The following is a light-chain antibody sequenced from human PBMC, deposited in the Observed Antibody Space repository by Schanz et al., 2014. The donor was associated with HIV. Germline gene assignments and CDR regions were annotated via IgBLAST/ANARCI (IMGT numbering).Light chain of an antibody. CDR1: SSDVGDYNY. V-gene: IGLV2-14*01. CDR3: SSYTSRSTLVL. CDR2: EVS. Sequence: QSALTQPPSASGSPGQSVTLSCTGTSSDVGDYNYVSWYQQHPGKAPKIMIYEVSKRPSGVSPRFSGSRSGNTASLTISGLQADDEADYYCSSYTSRSTLVLFGGGTKLTVL. J-gene: IGLJ2*01.